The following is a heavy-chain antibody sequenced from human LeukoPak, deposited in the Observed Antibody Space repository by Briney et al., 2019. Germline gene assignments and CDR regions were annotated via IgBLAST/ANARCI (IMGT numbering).Heavy chain of an antibody. Sequence: ASVKVSCKASGYTFTGYYMHWVRQAPGQGLEWMGWINPNSGGTNYAQKFQGWVTMTRDTSISTAYMELSRLRSDDTAVYYCARDGSWFGELVFDYWGQGTLVTVSS. CDR3: ARDGSWFGELVFDY. J-gene: IGHJ4*02. CDR1: GYTFTGYY. V-gene: IGHV1-2*04. CDR2: INPNSGGT. D-gene: IGHD3-10*01.